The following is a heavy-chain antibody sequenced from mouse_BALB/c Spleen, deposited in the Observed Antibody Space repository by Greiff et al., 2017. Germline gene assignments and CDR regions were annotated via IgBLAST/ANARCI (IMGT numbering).Heavy chain of an antibody. V-gene: IGHV1-12*01. CDR3: ARGGYGNYVYFDY. CDR2: IYPGNGDT. D-gene: IGHD2-1*01. CDR1: GYTFTSYN. J-gene: IGHJ2*01. Sequence: QVQLQQPGAELVKPGASVKMSCKASGYTFTSYNMHWVKQTPGQGLEWIGAIYPGNGDTSYNQKFKGKATLTADKSSSTAYMQLSSLTSEDSAVYYCARGGYGNYVYFDYWGQGTTLTVSS.